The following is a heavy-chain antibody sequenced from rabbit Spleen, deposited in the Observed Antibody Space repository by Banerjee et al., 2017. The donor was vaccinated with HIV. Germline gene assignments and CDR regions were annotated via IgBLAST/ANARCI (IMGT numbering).Heavy chain of an antibody. V-gene: IGHV1S45*01. J-gene: IGHJ4*01. D-gene: IGHD2-1*01. CDR1: GFTLSSYW. CDR2: IYVGSGKT. Sequence: QEQLVESGGGLVQPEGSLTLTCTASGFTLSSYWICWVRQAPGKGLEWIACIYVGSGKTVYATWAKGRFTISKASSTTVTLQMTGLTAADTATYFCARGANSNGDGYNLWGPGTLVTVS. CDR3: ARGANSNGDGYNL.